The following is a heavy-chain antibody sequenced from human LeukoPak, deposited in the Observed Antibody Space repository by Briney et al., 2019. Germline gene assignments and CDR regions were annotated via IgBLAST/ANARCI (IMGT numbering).Heavy chain of an antibody. CDR3: ARDNIVATFDY. CDR2: ISYDGSNK. V-gene: IGHV3-30-3*01. D-gene: IGHD5-12*01. CDR1: GFTFSSYA. J-gene: IGHJ4*02. Sequence: PGRSLRLSCAASGFTFSSYAMHWVRQAPGKGLEWVAVISYDGSNKYYADSVKGRFTISRDTSKNTLYLQMNSLRDEDTAVYYCARDNIVATFDYWGQGTPVTVSS.